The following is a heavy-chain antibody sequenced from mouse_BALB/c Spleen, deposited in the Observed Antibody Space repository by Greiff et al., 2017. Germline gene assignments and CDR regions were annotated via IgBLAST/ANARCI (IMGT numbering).Heavy chain of an antibody. J-gene: IGHJ1*01. CDR2: ISSGGSYT. Sequence: EVKLVESGGGLVKPGGSLKLSCAASGFTFSSYAMSWVRQSPEKRLEWVAEISSGGSYTYYPDTVTGRFTISRDNAKNTLYLEMSSLRSEDTAMYYCARDMGGNYVGNWYFDVWGAGTTVTVSS. CDR1: GFTFSSYA. D-gene: IGHD2-1*01. CDR3: ARDMGGNYVGNWYFDV. V-gene: IGHV5-9-4*01.